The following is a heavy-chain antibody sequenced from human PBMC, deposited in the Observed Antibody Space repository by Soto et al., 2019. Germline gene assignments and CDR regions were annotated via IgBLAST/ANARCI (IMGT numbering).Heavy chain of an antibody. Sequence: PSETLSLTCTVSGASITGFYWSWIRQPPGKGLEWIGYVFHSGSSNYNPSLKGRVTISVDTSKSQISLRLSSVTAADTAVYYCARTRKKYCSSTTCDTYYYYGMDVWGQGTTVTVSS. V-gene: IGHV4-59*01. CDR1: GASITGFY. CDR3: ARTRKKYCSSTTCDTYYYYGMDV. CDR2: VFHSGSS. D-gene: IGHD2-2*02. J-gene: IGHJ6*02.